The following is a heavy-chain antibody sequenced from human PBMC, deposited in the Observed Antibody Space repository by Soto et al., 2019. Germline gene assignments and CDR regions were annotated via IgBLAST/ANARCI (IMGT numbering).Heavy chain of an antibody. CDR1: VFTVISNY. V-gene: IGHV3-53*01. CDR3: ASGRSVVVPAAINYYYGMDV. CDR2: IYSGGST. J-gene: IGHJ6*02. D-gene: IGHD2-2*01. Sequence: PGWSLRLACASSVFTVISNYMRWVRQAPGKGLEWVSVIYSGGSTYYADSVKGRFTISRDNSKNTLYLQMNSLRAEDTAVYYCASGRSVVVPAAINYYYGMDVWGQGTTVTVSS.